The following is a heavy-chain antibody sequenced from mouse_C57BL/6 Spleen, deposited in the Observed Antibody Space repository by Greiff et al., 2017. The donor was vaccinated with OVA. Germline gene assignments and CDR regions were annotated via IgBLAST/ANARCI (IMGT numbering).Heavy chain of an antibody. CDR1: GFSFNTYA. V-gene: IGHV10-1*01. CDR3: VREGPTHYFDY. CDR2: IRSKSNNYAT. D-gene: IGHD2-10*01. J-gene: IGHJ2*01. Sequence: EVQVVESGGGLVQPKGSLKLSCAASGFSFNTYAMNWVRQAPGKGLEWVARIRSKSNNYATYYADSVKDRFTISRDDSESMLYLQMNNLKTEDTAMYYCVREGPTHYFDYWGQGTTLTVSS.